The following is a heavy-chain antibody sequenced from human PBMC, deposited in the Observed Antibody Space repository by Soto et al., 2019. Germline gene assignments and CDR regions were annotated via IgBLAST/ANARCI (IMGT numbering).Heavy chain of an antibody. J-gene: IGHJ4*02. CDR3: AREYGDYTGNYVDF. Sequence: PGGSLRLSCAASGFTFSDYYMSWIRQAPGKGLEWVSYISSGSSYTNYADSVKGRFTISRDNAKNSLYLQMNSLRAEDTAVYYCAREYGDYTGNYVDFWGQGTLVTVSS. V-gene: IGHV3-11*05. CDR1: GFTFSDYY. CDR2: ISSGSSYT. D-gene: IGHD4-17*01.